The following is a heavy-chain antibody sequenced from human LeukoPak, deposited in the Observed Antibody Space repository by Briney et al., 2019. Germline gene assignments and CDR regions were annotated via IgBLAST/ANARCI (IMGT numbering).Heavy chain of an antibody. CDR1: GFTFSSYT. D-gene: IGHD1-1*01. CDR2: ISSSSSTI. CDR3: AKGLTGEHDAFDI. V-gene: IGHV3-48*01. J-gene: IGHJ3*02. Sequence: GGSLRLSCAASGFTFSSYTMDWVRQAPGKGLEWVSYISSSSSTIYYADSVKGRFTISRDNSKNTLYLQMNSLRAEDTAVYYCAKGLTGEHDAFDIWGQGTMVTVSS.